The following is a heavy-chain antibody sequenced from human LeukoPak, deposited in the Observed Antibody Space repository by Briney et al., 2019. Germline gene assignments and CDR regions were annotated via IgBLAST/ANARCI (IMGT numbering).Heavy chain of an antibody. CDR3: VREYCSGGSCSDAFDI. J-gene: IGHJ3*02. CDR2: IDSNPRMI. CDR1: GFRFRTYE. D-gene: IGHD2-15*01. V-gene: IGHV3-48*03. Sequence: PGGSLRLSCAASGFRFRTYEMDWVRQAPGKGLEWISYIDSNPRMIHYADSVRGRFTISRDNAKNSLFLQMNSLRAEDTAVYYCVREYCSGGSCSDAFDIWGQGTMVTVSS.